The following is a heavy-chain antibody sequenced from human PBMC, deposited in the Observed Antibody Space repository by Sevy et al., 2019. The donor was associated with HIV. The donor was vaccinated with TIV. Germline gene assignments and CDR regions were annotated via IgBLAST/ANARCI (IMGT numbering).Heavy chain of an antibody. CDR1: GFTFSNAW. Sequence: GGSLRLSCAASGFTFSNAWMSWVRQAPGKGLEWVGRIKSKTDGGTTDYAAPVKGRFTISRDDSKNTLYLQMNSPKTEDTAVYYCTTGKYSSGWYYFDYWGQGTLVTVSS. V-gene: IGHV3-15*01. D-gene: IGHD6-19*01. J-gene: IGHJ4*02. CDR2: IKSKTDGGTT. CDR3: TTGKYSSGWYYFDY.